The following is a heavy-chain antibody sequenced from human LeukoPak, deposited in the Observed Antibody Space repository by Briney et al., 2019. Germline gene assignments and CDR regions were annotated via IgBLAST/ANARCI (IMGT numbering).Heavy chain of an antibody. Sequence: GGSLRLSCAASGFXFSSYSINWVRQAPGKGLEWVSYISTTGSTIYYADSVKGRFTISRDNAKNSLYLQMNSLRDEDTAVYYCARNYGDLDYWGQGTLVTVSS. CDR2: ISTTGSTI. J-gene: IGHJ4*02. CDR3: ARNYGDLDY. D-gene: IGHD4-17*01. CDR1: GFXFSSYS. V-gene: IGHV3-48*02.